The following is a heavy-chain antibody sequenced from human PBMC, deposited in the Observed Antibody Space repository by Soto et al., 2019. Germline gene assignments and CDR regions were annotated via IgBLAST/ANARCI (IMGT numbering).Heavy chain of an antibody. D-gene: IGHD3-3*01. CDR1: GFTFSPYS. J-gene: IGHJ4*02. V-gene: IGHV3-48*02. CDR2: ISSGGDTI. CDR3: ARDRSTIYGVVTPIDY. Sequence: LRLSCAVSGFTFSPYSRNWVRQAPGKGLEWISYISSGGDTIYYADSVRGRFTVSRDNTKNSLYLQMDSLRDEDTAVYYCARDRSTIYGVVTPIDYWGQGTLVTVSS.